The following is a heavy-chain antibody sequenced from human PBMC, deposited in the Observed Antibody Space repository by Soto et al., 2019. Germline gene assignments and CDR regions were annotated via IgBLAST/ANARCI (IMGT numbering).Heavy chain of an antibody. J-gene: IGHJ6*02. CDR1: KFTFRTYV. Sequence: QVQLVESGGGVVQPERSQRLSCAASKFTFRTYVMHWVRQAPGKGLEWVALISFDGSNKYYADSVKGRFTISRDNSKNTKYLQMNSMRPEDTAVYYCAREMIPMIMGGMSDMDVWGQGTTVTVSS. CDR2: ISFDGSNK. D-gene: IGHD3-22*01. CDR3: AREMIPMIMGGMSDMDV. V-gene: IGHV3-30*04.